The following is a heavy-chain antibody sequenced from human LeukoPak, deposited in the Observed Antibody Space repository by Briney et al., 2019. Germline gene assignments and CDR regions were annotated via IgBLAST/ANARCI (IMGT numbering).Heavy chain of an antibody. Sequence: GGSLRLSCAASGFTFNDYYLSWTRQAPGKGLEWVSTIYSSDIRYADSVKGRFTISRDNAKNSLYMQMDSLRAEDTAVYYCARGASNTFDFWGQGTLVTVSS. CDR3: ARGASNTFDF. J-gene: IGHJ4*02. V-gene: IGHV3-11*01. CDR2: IYSSDI. CDR1: GFTFNDYY.